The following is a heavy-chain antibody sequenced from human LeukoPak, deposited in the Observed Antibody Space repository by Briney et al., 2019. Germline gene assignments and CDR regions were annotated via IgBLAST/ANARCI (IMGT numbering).Heavy chain of an antibody. V-gene: IGHV3-23*01. J-gene: IGHJ6*02. CDR1: GFTFSSYA. CDR2: ISGSGGST. CDR3: AKDNWPKGWLYYYGMDV. D-gene: IGHD5-24*01. Sequence: GGSLRLSCAASGFTFSSYAMSWVRQAPGKGLEWVSAISGSGGSTYYAYSVTGRFTISRDNSKNSLYLQMNSLRAEATALYYCAKDNWPKGWLYYYGMDVWGQGTTVTVSS.